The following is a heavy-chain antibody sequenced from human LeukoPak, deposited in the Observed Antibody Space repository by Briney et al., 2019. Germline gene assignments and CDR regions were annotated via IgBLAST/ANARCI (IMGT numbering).Heavy chain of an antibody. CDR1: GYTFTSYG. CDR2: SSAYNGNT. Sequence: ASVKVSCKASGYTFTSYGISWVRQAPGQGLEWMGWSSAYNGNTNYAQKLQGRVTMTTDTSTSTAYMELRSLRSDDTAVYYCARDSGLRYYYYYYGMDVWGQGTTVTVSS. CDR3: ARDSGLRYYYYYYGMDV. V-gene: IGHV1-18*01. J-gene: IGHJ6*02.